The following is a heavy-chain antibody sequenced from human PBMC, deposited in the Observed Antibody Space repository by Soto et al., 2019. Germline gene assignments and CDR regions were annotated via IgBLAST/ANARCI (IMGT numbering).Heavy chain of an antibody. Sequence: GGSLRLSCAASGFTFSIYAMSWVRQAPGKGLEWVSTISHRSATTYYADSVKGRFTVSRDNSKNTLYLQMNSLRAEDTAVYYSARPIVERIPYFDHWGQGSLVTVSS. V-gene: IGHV3-23*01. CDR3: ARPIVERIPYFDH. CDR2: ISHRSATT. D-gene: IGHD3-22*01. CDR1: GFTFSIYA. J-gene: IGHJ4*02.